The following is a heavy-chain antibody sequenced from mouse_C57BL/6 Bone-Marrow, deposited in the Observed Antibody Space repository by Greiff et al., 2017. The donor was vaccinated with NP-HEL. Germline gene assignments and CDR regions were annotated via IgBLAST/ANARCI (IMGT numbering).Heavy chain of an antibody. V-gene: IGHV8-8*01. J-gene: IGHJ1*03. Sequence: QVTLKVSGPGILQPSQTLSLTCSFSGFSLSTFGMGVGWIRQPSGKGLEWLAHLWCDDDKYYNPALKSRPTISKDTSKNHVFLKSANVDTADTATYYCARWGRITARWYFDVWGTGTTVTVSS. CDR1: GFSLSTFGMG. CDR3: ARWGRITARWYFDV. CDR2: LWCDDDK. D-gene: IGHD2-4*01.